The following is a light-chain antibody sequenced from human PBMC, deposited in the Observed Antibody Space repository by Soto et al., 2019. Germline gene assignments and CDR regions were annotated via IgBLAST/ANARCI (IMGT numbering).Light chain of an antibody. CDR3: SSYTSSSTRV. J-gene: IGLJ1*01. V-gene: IGLV2-14*01. CDR2: DVS. Sequence: QSVLTQPASVSGSPGQSIAISCTGTSSDVGGYNYVSWYQQHPGKVPKLLIYDVSNRPSGVSNCFSGSKSGNTASLTISGLQAEDEADYYCSSYTSSSTRVFGTGTKVTVL. CDR1: SSDVGGYNY.